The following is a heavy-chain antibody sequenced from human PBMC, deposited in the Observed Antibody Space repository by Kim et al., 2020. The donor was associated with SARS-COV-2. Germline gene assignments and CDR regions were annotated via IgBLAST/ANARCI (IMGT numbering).Heavy chain of an antibody. D-gene: IGHD3-3*01. J-gene: IGHJ4*02. CDR1: GGSISSSSYY. Sequence: SETLSITCTVSGGSISSSSYYWGWIRQPPGKGLEWIGSIYYSGSTYYNPSLKSRVTISVDTSKNQFSLKLSSVTAADTAVYYCASRLDFWSGWTQRHFDYWGQGTLVTVSS. V-gene: IGHV4-39*01. CDR3: ASRLDFWSGWTQRHFDY. CDR2: IYYSGST.